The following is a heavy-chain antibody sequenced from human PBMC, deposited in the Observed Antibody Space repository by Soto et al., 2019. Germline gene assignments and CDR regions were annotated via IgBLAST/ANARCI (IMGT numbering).Heavy chain of an antibody. CDR2: ISWDGGST. CDR3: AKDMYCSGGSCYGFDY. Sequence: EVQLVESGGVVVQPGGSLRLSCAASGFTFDDYTMHWVRQAPGKGLEWVSLISWDGGSTYYADSVKGRFPISRDNSKNSLYLQMNSLRTEDTALYYCAKDMYCSGGSCYGFDYWCQGTLVTVSS. D-gene: IGHD2-15*01. CDR1: GFTFDDYT. J-gene: IGHJ4*02. V-gene: IGHV3-43*01.